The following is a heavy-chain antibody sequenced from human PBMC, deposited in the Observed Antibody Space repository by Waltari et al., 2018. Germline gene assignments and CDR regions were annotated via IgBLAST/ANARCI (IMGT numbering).Heavy chain of an antibody. V-gene: IGHV4-39*01. CDR3: TRHSGVSRGFDQ. J-gene: IGHJ5*02. CDR1: GGSIGTSYYY. D-gene: IGHD2-8*01. CDR2: IYYSGST. Sequence: QVQLQESGPGLVKPSETLFLTCTVSGGSIGTSYYYWGWSRQPPGKGLEWIGSIYYSGSTYYNPSLKSRVTISVDTSKNQFSLKLSSVTALDTAVYYCTRHSGVSRGFDQWGQGTLVTVSS.